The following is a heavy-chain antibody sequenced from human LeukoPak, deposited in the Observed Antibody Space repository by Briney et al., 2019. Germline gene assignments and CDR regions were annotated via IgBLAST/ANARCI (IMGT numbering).Heavy chain of an antibody. J-gene: IGHJ3*02. Sequence: GGSLRLCCAASGFTVSSNYMSWVRQAPGKGLEWGSVIYSGGSTYYADSVKGRFTISRDNSKNTLYLQMNSLRAEDTAVYYCARGWGSRGAFDTWGQGTMVTVSS. CDR3: ARGWGSRGAFDT. CDR2: IYSGGST. V-gene: IGHV3-53*01. CDR1: GFTVSSNY. D-gene: IGHD6-13*01.